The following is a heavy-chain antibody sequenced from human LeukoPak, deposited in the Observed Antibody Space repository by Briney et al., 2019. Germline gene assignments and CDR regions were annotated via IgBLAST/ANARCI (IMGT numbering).Heavy chain of an antibody. CDR1: GFTFSSYS. J-gene: IGHJ4*02. CDR3: AKGMGNNYYDSSGYYALFDY. V-gene: IGHV3-21*04. CDR2: ISSSSSYI. Sequence: GGSLRLSCAASGFTFSSYSMNWVRQAPGKGLEWVSSISSSSSYIYYADSVKGRFTISRDNAKNSLYLQMNSLRAEDMALYYCAKGMGNNYYDSSGYYALFDYWGQGTLVTVSS. D-gene: IGHD3-22*01.